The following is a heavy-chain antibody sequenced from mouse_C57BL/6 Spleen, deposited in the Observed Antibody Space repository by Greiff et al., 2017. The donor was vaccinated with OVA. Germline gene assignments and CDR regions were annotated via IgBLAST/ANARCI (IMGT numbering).Heavy chain of an antibody. CDR2: ISSGSSTI. CDR1: GFTFSDYG. J-gene: IGHJ4*01. Sequence: EVHLVESGGGLVKPGGSLKLSCAASGFTFSDYGMHWVRQAPEKGLEWVAYISSGSSTIYYADTVKGRFTISRDNAKNTLFLQMTSLRSEDTAKYYCAKTTQAYAMDYWGQGTSVTVSS. V-gene: IGHV5-17*01. D-gene: IGHD1-1*01. CDR3: AKTTQAYAMDY.